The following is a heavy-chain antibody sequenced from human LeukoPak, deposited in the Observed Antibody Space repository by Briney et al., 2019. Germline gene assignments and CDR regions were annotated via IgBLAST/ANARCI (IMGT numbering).Heavy chain of an antibody. CDR1: GYTFTSYY. J-gene: IGHJ4*02. V-gene: IGHV1-46*01. CDR3: ARDWSWVTSGSYPKDYFDY. Sequence: ASVKVSCTASGYTFTSYYMHWVRQAPGQGREWLGIINPSGGSTSYAQKFQGRVTMTRDTTTSSDYMELSSLRSGDTAVYYCARDWSWVTSGSYPKDYFDYWGQGTLVTVSS. CDR2: INPSGGST. D-gene: IGHD2-15*01.